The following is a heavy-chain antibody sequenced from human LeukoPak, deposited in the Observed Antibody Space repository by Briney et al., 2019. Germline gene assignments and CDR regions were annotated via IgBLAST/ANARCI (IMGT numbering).Heavy chain of an antibody. Sequence: GGSLRLSCLASDFIFTKYWMTWVRQAPGKGLEWVANIREDGNKENYIDSVRGRFSISRDNAKNSLYLQMNSLRAEDTAVYYCAELGITVIGGVWGEGTTVTISS. V-gene: IGHV3-7*01. J-gene: IGHJ6*04. D-gene: IGHD3-10*02. CDR1: DFIFTKYW. CDR3: AELGITVIGGV. CDR2: IREDGNKE.